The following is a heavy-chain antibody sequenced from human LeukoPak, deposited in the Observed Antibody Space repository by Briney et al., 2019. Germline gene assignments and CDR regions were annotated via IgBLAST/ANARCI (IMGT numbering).Heavy chain of an antibody. D-gene: IGHD5-12*01. CDR1: GGSISSGGYS. CDR2: IYYSGST. V-gene: IGHV4-30-4*07. CDR3: ARYHMSVIVAEYYFDY. J-gene: IGHJ4*02. Sequence: SETLSLTCAVSGGSISSGGYSWSWIRQPPGKGLEWIGYIYYSGSTYYNPSLKSRVTISVDTSKNQFSLKLSSVTAADTAVYYCARYHMSVIVAEYYFDYWGQGTLVTVSS.